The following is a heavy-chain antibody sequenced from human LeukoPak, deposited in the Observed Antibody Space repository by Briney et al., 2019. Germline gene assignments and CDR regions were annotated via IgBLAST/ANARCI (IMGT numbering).Heavy chain of an antibody. V-gene: IGHV3-7*01. J-gene: IGHJ4*02. Sequence: GGSLRLSCAASGFTFSSCWMSWVRQAPGKGLEWVANIKQDGSEKYYVDSVKGRFTISRDNTKNSLYLQMNSLRAEDTAVYYCARGSPYFYGTDLDYWGQGTLVTVSS. CDR1: GFTFSSCW. D-gene: IGHD3-10*01. CDR3: ARGSPYFYGTDLDY. CDR2: IKQDGSEK.